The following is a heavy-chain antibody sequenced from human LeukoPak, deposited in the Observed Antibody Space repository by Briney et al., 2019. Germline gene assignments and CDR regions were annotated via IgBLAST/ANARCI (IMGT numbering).Heavy chain of an antibody. CDR1: GFTFYSYE. Sequence: PGGSLRLSCAASGFTFYSYEMNWVRHAPGKGLEWGSSISSSSSDIYYAVSVKGRFTISRDNAKNSLYLQMNSLRADCPVLHSCARDSHLSYDSRREDAFDIWGQGTMVTVSS. V-gene: IGHV3-21*01. D-gene: IGHD3-22*01. CDR3: ARDSHLSYDSRREDAFDI. CDR2: ISSSSSDI. J-gene: IGHJ3*02.